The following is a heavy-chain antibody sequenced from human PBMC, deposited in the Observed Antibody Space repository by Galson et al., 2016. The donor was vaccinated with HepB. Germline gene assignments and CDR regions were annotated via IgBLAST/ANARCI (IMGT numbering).Heavy chain of an antibody. CDR1: GGTFSSYA. J-gene: IGHJ3*02. V-gene: IGHV1-69*01. CDR3: ARPGGDIVVVVAATYSDAFDI. Sequence: CKASGGTFSSYAISWVRQAPGQGLEWMGGIIPIFGTANYAQRFQGRVTITADESTSTAYMELSSLRSEDTAVYYCARPGGDIVVVVAATYSDAFDIWGQGTMVTVSS. D-gene: IGHD2-15*01. CDR2: IIPIFGTA.